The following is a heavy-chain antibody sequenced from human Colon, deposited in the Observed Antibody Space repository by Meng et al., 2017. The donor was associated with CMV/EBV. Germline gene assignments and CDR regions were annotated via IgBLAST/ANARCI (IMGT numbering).Heavy chain of an antibody. CDR2: MNPNSGNT. J-gene: IGHJ5*02. D-gene: IGHD1-26*01. Sequence: SCKASGYTFTSYDINWVRQATGQGLEWMGWMNPNSGNTGYAQKFQGRVTMTRNTSISTAYMELSGLRSEDTAVYYCARGVGAKGRFDPWGQGTLVTVS. CDR1: GYTFTSYD. V-gene: IGHV1-8*01. CDR3: ARGVGAKGRFDP.